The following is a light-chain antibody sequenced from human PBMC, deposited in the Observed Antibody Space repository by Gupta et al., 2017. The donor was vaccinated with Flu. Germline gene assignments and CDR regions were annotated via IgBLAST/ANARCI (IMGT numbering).Light chain of an antibody. V-gene: IGKV1-17*01. J-gene: IGKJ1*01. CDR1: QDIRND. CDR2: VAS. CDR3: IQHKSDPLT. Sequence: DIQMTQSPSSLSASVGDRVTITCRASQDIRNDLGWYQQIPGKAPKRLIYVASNLERGVPSRFSGSGSGTEFTLTISSLQTEDAVTYYCIQHKSDPLTFGQGTKVEIK.